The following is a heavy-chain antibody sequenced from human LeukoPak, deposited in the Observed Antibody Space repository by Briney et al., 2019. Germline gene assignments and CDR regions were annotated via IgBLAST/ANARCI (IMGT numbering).Heavy chain of an antibody. CDR2: INPSGGST. J-gene: IGHJ4*02. CDR3: ARDLKGVGATPFFVY. Sequence: ASVKVSCKASVYTFTSYYMHWVRPAPGQGLERMGIINPSGGSTNYAQKFQGRVTMTRDMSTSTVYMELSSLRSEDTAVYYCARDLKGVGATPFFVYWGQGTLVTVSS. V-gene: IGHV1-46*01. D-gene: IGHD1-26*01. CDR1: VYTFTSYY.